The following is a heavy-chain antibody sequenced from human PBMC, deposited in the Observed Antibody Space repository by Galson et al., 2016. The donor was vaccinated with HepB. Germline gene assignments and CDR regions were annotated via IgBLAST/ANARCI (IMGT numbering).Heavy chain of an antibody. Sequence: SLRLSCAASGFTFSSYWMNWVRQAPGKGLEWVANIKEDGSEKNYVDSLKGRFTISRDNAKNSLYLHMNNLRVEDTAVYYCAKSSGWVSDYRGQGSLVTVSS. CDR1: GFTFSSYW. D-gene: IGHD6-19*01. J-gene: IGHJ4*02. CDR3: AKSSGWVSDY. CDR2: IKEDGSEK. V-gene: IGHV3-7*03.